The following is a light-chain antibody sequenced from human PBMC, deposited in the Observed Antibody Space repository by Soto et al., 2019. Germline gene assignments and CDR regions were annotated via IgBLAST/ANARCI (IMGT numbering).Light chain of an antibody. CDR3: QVWDSSSDRVV. Sequence: SYDLTQPPSASVAPGKTARITCGGNNIGSKSVHWYQQKPGQAPVLVIYYDSDRPSGIPERFSGSNSGNTATLTINRVEAGDEADYYCQVWDSSSDRVVFGGGTKVTVL. CDR2: YDS. V-gene: IGLV3-21*04. CDR1: NIGSKS. J-gene: IGLJ2*01.